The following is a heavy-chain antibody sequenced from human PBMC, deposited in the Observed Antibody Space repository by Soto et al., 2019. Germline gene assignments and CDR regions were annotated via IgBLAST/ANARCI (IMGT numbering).Heavy chain of an antibody. CDR1: GFTFTDYS. Sequence: PGGSLRLSCAASGFTFTDYSMSWVRQAPDKGLEWVANIKRDGSEIYYVDSLKGRFTISRDNAKNSLYLQMNRLRAEDTAVYYCARVSWREKYGMDVWGQGTTVTVYS. V-gene: IGHV3-7*03. J-gene: IGHJ6*02. CDR2: IKRDGSEI. CDR3: ARVSWREKYGMDV.